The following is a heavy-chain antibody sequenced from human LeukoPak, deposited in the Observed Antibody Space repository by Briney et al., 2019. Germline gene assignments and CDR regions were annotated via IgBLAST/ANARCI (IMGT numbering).Heavy chain of an antibody. CDR3: ARDYSSGWYVGVY. CDR2: INPNSGGT. Sequence: ASVKVSCKASGYTFTGYYMHWVRQAPGQGLEWMGRINPNSGGTNYAQKFQGRVTMTRDTSISTAYMEPSRLRSDDTAVYYCARDYSSGWYVGVYWGQGTLVTVSS. V-gene: IGHV1-2*06. J-gene: IGHJ4*02. D-gene: IGHD6-19*01. CDR1: GYTFTGYY.